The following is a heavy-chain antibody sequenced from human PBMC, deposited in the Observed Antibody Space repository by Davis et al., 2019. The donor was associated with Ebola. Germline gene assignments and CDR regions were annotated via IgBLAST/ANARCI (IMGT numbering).Heavy chain of an antibody. D-gene: IGHD3-22*01. CDR1: GFTFNNYD. CDR3: ARGTMIVYFDS. V-gene: IGHV3-48*02. J-gene: IGHJ4*02. CDR2: ISSRTNTV. Sequence: PGGSLRLSCAASGFTFNNYDMNWVRQAPGKGLEWISYISSRTNTVYYADSVRGRFTISRDNAKNSVYLQMNSLRDEDTAVYYCARGTMIVYFDSWGQGTLVTVSS.